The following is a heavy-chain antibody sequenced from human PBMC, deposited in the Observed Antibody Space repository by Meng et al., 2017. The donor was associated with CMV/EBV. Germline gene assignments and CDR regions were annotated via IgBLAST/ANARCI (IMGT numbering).Heavy chain of an antibody. Sequence: EPGPGLLKLSHPLSLTCTGSGGSISSGSYYWTWIRQPAGKGLEWIGRIYTSGSTNYNPSLKSRVTISVDTSKNQFSLKLSSVTAADTAVYYCASVQGLGVSWGQGTLVTVSS. J-gene: IGHJ4*02. D-gene: IGHD3-10*01. CDR2: IYTSGST. V-gene: IGHV4-61*02. CDR1: GGSISSGSYY. CDR3: ASVQGLGVS.